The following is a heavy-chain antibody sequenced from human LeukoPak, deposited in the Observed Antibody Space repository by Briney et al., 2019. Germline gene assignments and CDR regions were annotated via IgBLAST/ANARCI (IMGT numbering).Heavy chain of an antibody. CDR1: GGSFSGYH. Sequence: SETLSLTCAVYGGSFSGYHWNWIRQPPGKGLEWIGEIDHSGSTNYNPSLKSRVTISVDTSKNQFSLNLSSVTAADTAVYFCARGVRIAVAAPHLDYWGQGTLVTVSS. V-gene: IGHV4-34*01. J-gene: IGHJ4*02. D-gene: IGHD6-19*01. CDR3: ARGVRIAVAAPHLDY. CDR2: IDHSGST.